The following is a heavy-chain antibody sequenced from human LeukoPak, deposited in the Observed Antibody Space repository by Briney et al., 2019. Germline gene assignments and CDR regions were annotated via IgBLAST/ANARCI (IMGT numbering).Heavy chain of an antibody. D-gene: IGHD1-26*01. CDR3: ATTSLISGSYLYFDY. J-gene: IGHJ4*02. V-gene: IGHV3-66*01. CDR1: GFTVTSTY. CDR2: IYSGGSP. Sequence: GGSLRLSCAASGFTVTSTYMSWVRQAPGRGLEWVSVIYSGGSPYYADSVKGRFTISRDSSKNTVYLQMNSLRAEDTAVYYCATTSLISGSYLYFDYWGQGTLVTVSS.